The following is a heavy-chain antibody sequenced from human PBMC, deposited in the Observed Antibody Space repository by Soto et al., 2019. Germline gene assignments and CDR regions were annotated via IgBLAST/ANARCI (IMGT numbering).Heavy chain of an antibody. Sequence: SETLSLTCTVSGGSVSSGGYYWSWIRQHPGKGLEWIGYIYYSGSTYYNPSLKSRVTISVDTSKNQFSLKLSSVTAADTAVYYCARDRVVRAPMDVWGQGTTVTVS. V-gene: IGHV4-31*03. CDR3: ARDRVVRAPMDV. CDR1: GGSVSSGGYY. CDR2: IYYSGST. D-gene: IGHD3-10*01. J-gene: IGHJ6*02.